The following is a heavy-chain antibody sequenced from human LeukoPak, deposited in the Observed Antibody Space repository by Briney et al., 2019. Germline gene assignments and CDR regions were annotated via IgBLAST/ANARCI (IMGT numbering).Heavy chain of an antibody. CDR3: ARDRALYDSRRGYYYTEGDY. J-gene: IGHJ4*02. CDR2: MNPDGSEK. V-gene: IGHV3-7*01. CDR1: GFTFSSYW. D-gene: IGHD3-22*01. Sequence: GGSLRLSCAASGFTFSSYWMSWVRQAPGKGLEWVANMNPDGSEKYFLDSVKGRFSISRDNAKSSLYLQMNSLRGDDTAVYYCARDRALYDSRRGYYYTEGDYWGQGTLVTVSS.